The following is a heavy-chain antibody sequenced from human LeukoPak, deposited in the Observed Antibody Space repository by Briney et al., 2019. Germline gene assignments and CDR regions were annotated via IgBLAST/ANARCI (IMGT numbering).Heavy chain of an antibody. CDR3: ASPYSGYDYNFDH. V-gene: IGHV3-64D*06. CDR2: ISSNGGST. J-gene: IGHJ4*02. Sequence: GGSLRLSCSASGFTFSSYAMHWVRQAPGKGLEYVSSISSNGGSTYYADSVKGRFTIPRDNSKNTLFLQMSSLRTEDTAVYYCASPYSGYDYNFDHWGQGTLVTVSS. CDR1: GFTFSSYA. D-gene: IGHD5-12*01.